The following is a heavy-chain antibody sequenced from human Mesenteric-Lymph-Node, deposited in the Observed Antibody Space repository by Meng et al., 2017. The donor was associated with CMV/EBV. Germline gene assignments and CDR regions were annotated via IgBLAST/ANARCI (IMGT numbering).Heavy chain of an antibody. CDR2: IYPGDSDI. D-gene: IGHD5-24*01. Sequence: GASLKISCKGSGYRFTNYWIGWVRQMPGKGLEWMGIIYPGDSDIRYSPSFQGQVTISADQSISTAYLQWRSLKAADTAMYYCARLSGEGYNSRRGYFDYWGQGTLVTVSS. CDR3: ARLSGEGYNSRRGYFDY. V-gene: IGHV5-51*01. CDR1: GYRFTNYW. J-gene: IGHJ4*02.